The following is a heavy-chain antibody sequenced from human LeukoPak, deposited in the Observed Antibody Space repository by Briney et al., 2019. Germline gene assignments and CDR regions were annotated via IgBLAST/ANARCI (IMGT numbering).Heavy chain of an antibody. CDR3: ARGILTPSVSLWFGELSY. J-gene: IGHJ4*02. CDR2: IYYSGST. D-gene: IGHD3-10*01. V-gene: IGHV4-59*01. CDR1: GGSISSYY. Sequence: SETLSLTCTVSGGSISSYYWSWIRQPPGKGLEWIGYIYYSGSTNYNPSLKSRVTISVDTSKNQFSLKLSSVTAADTAVYYCARGILTPSVSLWFGELSYWGQGTLVTVSP.